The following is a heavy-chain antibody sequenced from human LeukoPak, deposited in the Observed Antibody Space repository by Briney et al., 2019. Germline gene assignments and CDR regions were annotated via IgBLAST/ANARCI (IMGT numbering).Heavy chain of an antibody. CDR1: GFTVSSNY. V-gene: IGHV3-53*01. J-gene: IGHJ4*02. D-gene: IGHD4-17*01. CDR3: ARVPTTVTTVYFDY. CDR2: IYSGGST. Sequence: GGSLRLSCAASGFTVSSNYMSWVRQAPGKGLEWVSVIYSGGSTYYADSAKGRFTISRDNSKNTLYLQMNSLRAEDTAVYYCARVPTTVTTVYFDYWGQGTLVTVSS.